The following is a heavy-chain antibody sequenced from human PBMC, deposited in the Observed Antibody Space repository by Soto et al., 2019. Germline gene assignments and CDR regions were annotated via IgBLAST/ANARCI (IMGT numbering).Heavy chain of an antibody. J-gene: IGHJ4*02. D-gene: IGHD2-2*01. CDR2: IYPGDSGI. CDR1: GYSFTNYW. CDR3: ARFPSSVSFDY. Sequence: GESLKISCKGSGYSFTNYWIAWVRQMPGKGLEWMGIIYPGDSGIRYSPSFQGQVTISADKSISTAYLQWSSLKASDTAMYYCARFPSSVSFDYWGQGTLVTVSS. V-gene: IGHV5-51*01.